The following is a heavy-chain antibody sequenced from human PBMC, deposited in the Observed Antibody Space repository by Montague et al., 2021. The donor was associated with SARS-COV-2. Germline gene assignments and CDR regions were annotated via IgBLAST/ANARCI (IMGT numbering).Heavy chain of an antibody. J-gene: IGHJ2*01. CDR2: IFDSGSGT. D-gene: IGHD4-11*01. Sequence: SLRLSCAASGFTFNNYAMNWVRQAPGKGLEWVSTIFDSGSGTYYADSVRGRFTISRDNSKNTLYLQMSSLRAEDTAIYFCAKDRGARPTVHWYFDLWGRGTLVTVSS. V-gene: IGHV3-23*03. CDR3: AKDRGARPTVHWYFDL. CDR1: GFTFNNYA.